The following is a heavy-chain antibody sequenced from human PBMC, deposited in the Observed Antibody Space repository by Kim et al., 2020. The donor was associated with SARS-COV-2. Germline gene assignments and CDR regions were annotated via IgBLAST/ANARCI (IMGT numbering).Heavy chain of an antibody. V-gene: IGHV3-21*01. J-gene: IGHJ4*02. D-gene: IGHD5-12*01. CDR2: ISSSSSYI. CDR3: ARDPVDIVATTPDY. Sequence: GGSLRLSCAASGFTFSSYSMNWVRQAPGKGLEWVSSISSSSSYIYYADSVKGRFTISRDNAKNSLYLQMNSLRAEDTAVYYCARDPVDIVATTPDYWGQGTLVTVSS. CDR1: GFTFSSYS.